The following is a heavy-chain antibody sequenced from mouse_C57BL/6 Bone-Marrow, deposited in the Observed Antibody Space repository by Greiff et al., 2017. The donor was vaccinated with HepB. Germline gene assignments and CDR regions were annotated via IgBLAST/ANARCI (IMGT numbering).Heavy chain of an antibody. CDR3: ARDSNWFAY. Sequence: QVQLQQPGAELVMPGASVKLSCKASGYTFTSYWMHWVKQRPGQGLEWIGEIDPSYSYTNYNQKFKGKSTLTVDKSSSTAYMQLSSLTSEDSAVYYCARDSNWFAYWGQGTLVTVSA. D-gene: IGHD2-5*01. CDR2: IDPSYSYT. CDR1: GYTFTSYW. V-gene: IGHV1-69*01. J-gene: IGHJ3*01.